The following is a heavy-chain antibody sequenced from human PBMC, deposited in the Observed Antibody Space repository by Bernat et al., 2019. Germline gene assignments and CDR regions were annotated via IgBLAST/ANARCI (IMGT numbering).Heavy chain of an antibody. V-gene: IGHV3-7*01. CDR1: GFTFNNYW. CDR3: ARVRNVDIVAMRGYFDN. J-gene: IGHJ4*02. D-gene: IGHD5-12*01. Sequence: EVQLVESGGGLVQPGGSLRLSCAASGFTFNNYWMSWVRQAPGKGLEWVANIKEDGSEKYYVDSVKGRITISRDNAKNSLYLQVNSLRAEDAAVYYCARVRNVDIVAMRGYFDNWGQGTLVTVSS. CDR2: IKEDGSEK.